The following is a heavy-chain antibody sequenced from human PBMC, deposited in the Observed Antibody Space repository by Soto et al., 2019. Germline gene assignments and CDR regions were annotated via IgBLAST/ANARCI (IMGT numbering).Heavy chain of an antibody. Sequence: SETLSLTCTVSGDSISRYYWSWIRLSPGKGLEWIGYIYYSGETNYNPSVKSRVTISVDTTKNQFSLKLSSVTAADTAVYYCARDQGGEFLKGSGMDVWGQGTTVTVSS. V-gene: IGHV4-59*01. CDR3: ARDQGGEFLKGSGMDV. CDR1: GDSISRYY. CDR2: IYYSGET. D-gene: IGHD3-10*01. J-gene: IGHJ6*02.